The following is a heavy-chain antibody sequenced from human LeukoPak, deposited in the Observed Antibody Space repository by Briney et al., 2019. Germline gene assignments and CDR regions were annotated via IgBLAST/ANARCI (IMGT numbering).Heavy chain of an antibody. J-gene: IGHJ4*02. Sequence: SETLSLTCTVSGGSISSSSYYWGWIRQPPGKGLEWIGSIYYSGSTYYNPSLKSRVTISVDTSKNQFSLKLSSVTAADTAVYYCARDSSGRYYFDYWGQGTLVTVSS. D-gene: IGHD6-19*01. V-gene: IGHV4-39*02. CDR3: ARDSSGRYYFDY. CDR2: IYYSGST. CDR1: GGSISSSSYY.